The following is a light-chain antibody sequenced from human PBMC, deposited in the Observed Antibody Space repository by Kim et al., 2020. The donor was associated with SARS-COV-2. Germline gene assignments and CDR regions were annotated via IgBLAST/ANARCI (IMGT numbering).Light chain of an antibody. Sequence: QPASISCRSSQSLRHRDGNTYLSWLHQRPGQPPRLLICKTSYRFSGVSDRFSGSGAGTDFTLKINRVEAEDVVIYYCMQAAHYPHSFGQGTKLEI. J-gene: IGKJ2*03. CDR2: KTS. CDR1: QSLRHRDGNTY. CDR3: MQAAHYPHS. V-gene: IGKV2-24*01.